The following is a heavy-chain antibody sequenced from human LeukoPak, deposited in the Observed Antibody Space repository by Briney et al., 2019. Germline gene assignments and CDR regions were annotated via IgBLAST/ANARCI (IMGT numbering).Heavy chain of an antibody. D-gene: IGHD6-13*01. CDR2: IYSTGTT. J-gene: IGHJ1*01. CDR3: ARDHLGAAGRTEYFQH. V-gene: IGHV4-4*07. Sequence: PSETLSLTCTVTGDSINSYYWNWIRQPAGKGLEWIGRIYSTGTTNYNPSLTSRVTISIDTSKNQFSLKLSSVTAADTAVYYCARDHLGAAGRTEYFQHWGQGTLVTVSS. CDR1: GDSINSYY.